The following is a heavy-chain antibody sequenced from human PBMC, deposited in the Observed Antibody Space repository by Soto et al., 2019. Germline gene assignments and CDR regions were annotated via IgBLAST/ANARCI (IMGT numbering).Heavy chain of an antibody. CDR3: ARGPPYYDFWSGYYSGAYYYGMDV. D-gene: IGHD3-3*01. V-gene: IGHV3-33*01. CDR2: IWYDGSNK. Sequence: QVQLVESGGGVVQPGRSLRLSCAASGFTFSSYGMHWVRQAPGKGLEWVAVIWYDGSNKYYADSVKGRFTISRDNSKNTLYLQMNSLRAEDTAVYYCARGPPYYDFWSGYYSGAYYYGMDVWGQGTTVTVSS. CDR1: GFTFSSYG. J-gene: IGHJ6*02.